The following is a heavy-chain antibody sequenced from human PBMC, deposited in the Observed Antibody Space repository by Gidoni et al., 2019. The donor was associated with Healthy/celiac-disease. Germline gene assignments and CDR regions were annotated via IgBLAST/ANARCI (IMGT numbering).Heavy chain of an antibody. CDR1: GFTFRAYY. D-gene: IGHD2-21*02. CDR3: ARDNTYCGGDCYPRPGYYHYGMDV. CDR2: ISSSGSTI. Sequence: QMQLVESGGGLVKPGGSLRLSCAASGFTFRAYYMSCIRQAPGKGLEWVSYISSSGSTIYYADTVKGRFTISRDNAKNSLYLQMNSLRAEDTAVYYCARDNTYCGGDCYPRPGYYHYGMDVWGQGTTVTVSS. V-gene: IGHV3-11*01. J-gene: IGHJ6*02.